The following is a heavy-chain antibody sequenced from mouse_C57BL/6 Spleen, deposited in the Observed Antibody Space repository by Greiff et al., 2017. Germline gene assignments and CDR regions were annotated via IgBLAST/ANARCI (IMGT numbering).Heavy chain of an antibody. V-gene: IGHV5-4*03. D-gene: IGHD1-1*01. J-gene: IGHJ1*03. CDR3: ARGITTAYWYFDV. Sequence: EVKVEESGGGLVKPGGSLKLSCAASGFTFSSYAMSWVRQTPEKRLEWVATISDGGSYTYYPDNVKGRFTISRDNAKNNLYLQMSHLKSEDTAMYYCARGITTAYWYFDVWGTGTTVTVSS. CDR1: GFTFSSYA. CDR2: ISDGGSYT.